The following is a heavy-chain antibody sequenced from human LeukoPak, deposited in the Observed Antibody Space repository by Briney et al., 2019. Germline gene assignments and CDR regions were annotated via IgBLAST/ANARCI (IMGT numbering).Heavy chain of an antibody. Sequence: GGSLRLSCAASGFTFSDYSMNWVRQAPGKGLEWISYIGIDSGNTNYADTVKGRFTISGDKAKNSLYLQMNSLRVEDTAVYYCARDYKYAFDNWGQGTLVTVSS. CDR3: ARDYKYAFDN. J-gene: IGHJ4*02. CDR2: IGIDSGNT. V-gene: IGHV3-48*01. D-gene: IGHD5-24*01. CDR1: GFTFSDYS.